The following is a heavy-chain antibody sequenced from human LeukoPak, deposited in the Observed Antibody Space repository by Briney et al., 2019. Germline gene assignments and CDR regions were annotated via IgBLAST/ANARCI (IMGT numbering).Heavy chain of an antibody. J-gene: IGHJ6*03. CDR2: INTDGSDT. V-gene: IGHV3-74*01. Sequence: GGSLRLSCAASGFTFSNYWMHWVRQAPGKGLVWVSRINTDGSDTTYADSVKGRFTISRDNAKNTLYLQMNSLRAEDTAVYYCARTRTTVTTSPARQSYYYYYMDVWGKGTTVTVSS. D-gene: IGHD4-17*01. CDR1: GFTFSNYW. CDR3: ARTRTTVTTSPARQSYYYYYMDV.